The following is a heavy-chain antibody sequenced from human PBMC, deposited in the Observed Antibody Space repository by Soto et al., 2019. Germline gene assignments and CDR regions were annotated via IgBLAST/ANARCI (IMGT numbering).Heavy chain of an antibody. CDR1: GYTFTSYG. V-gene: IGHV1-18*01. Sequence: ASVKVSCKASGYTFTSYGISWVRQAPGQAFEWMGWISVYNGNTNFAQKLQGRVTMTTDTSTSTAYMELRSLRSDDTAVYYCARDPGIAAAGQYWYFDLWGRGTLVTVSS. CDR3: ARDPGIAAAGQYWYFDL. J-gene: IGHJ2*01. CDR2: ISVYNGNT. D-gene: IGHD6-13*01.